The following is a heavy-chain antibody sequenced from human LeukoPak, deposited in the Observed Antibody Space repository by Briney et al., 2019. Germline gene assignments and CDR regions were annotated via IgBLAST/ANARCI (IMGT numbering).Heavy chain of an antibody. CDR2: ISSTSSDM. CDR3: ARDSRDGGPGY. V-gene: IGHV3-21*01. D-gene: IGHD4-23*01. Sequence: GGSLRLSCAASGFTFSSHTMTWVRQAPGKGLEWVSSISSTSSDMYYTDSVKGRFTISRDTAKNSLYLQMNNLRAEDTAVYYCARDSRDGGPGYWGQGTLVTVSS. J-gene: IGHJ4*02. CDR1: GFTFSSHT.